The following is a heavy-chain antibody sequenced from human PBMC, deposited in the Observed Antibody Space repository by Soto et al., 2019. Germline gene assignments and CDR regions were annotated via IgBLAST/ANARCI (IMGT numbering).Heavy chain of an antibody. CDR1: GGTFSSYA. J-gene: IGHJ6*02. Sequence: KASGGTFSSYAISWVRQAPGQGLEWMGGIIPIFGTANYAQKFQGRVTITADESTSTVYMELSSMRSEDTAVYYCAKVYYYDSSGYYPPAADYYYYGMDVWGQGTTVTVSS. CDR2: IIPIFGTA. CDR3: AKVYYYDSSGYYPPAADYYYYGMDV. D-gene: IGHD3-22*01. V-gene: IGHV1-69*01.